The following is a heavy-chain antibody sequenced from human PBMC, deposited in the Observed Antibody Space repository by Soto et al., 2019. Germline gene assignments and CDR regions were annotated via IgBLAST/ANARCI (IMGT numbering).Heavy chain of an antibody. J-gene: IGHJ4*02. V-gene: IGHV3-48*01. Sequence: EVQLVESGGGLVQPGGSLRLSCAASGFTFSSFSMNWVRQAPGKGLEWVSYITGSSSTIHYADSVKGRFTVSRENGKNSLYLQMNSLRGGDTGVYYCSRSQGSGSCGYWGQGILVTVSS. CDR1: GFTFSSFS. CDR2: ITGSSSTI. CDR3: SRSQGSGSCGY. D-gene: IGHD3-10*01.